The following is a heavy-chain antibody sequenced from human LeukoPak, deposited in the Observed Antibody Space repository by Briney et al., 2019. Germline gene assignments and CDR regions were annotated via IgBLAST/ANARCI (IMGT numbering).Heavy chain of an antibody. CDR3: AKKRVDDRPPLH. J-gene: IGHJ4*02. Sequence: GGSLRLSCVASGFTFSNYAMSWVRQAPGKGLEWVSGITGSGGSTYYADSVRGRFTISRDNSKSTLYLQMNSLRDDDTAVYYCAKKRVDDRPPLHWGQGTLVTVSS. D-gene: IGHD6-25*01. V-gene: IGHV3-23*01. CDR1: GFTFSNYA. CDR2: ITGSGGST.